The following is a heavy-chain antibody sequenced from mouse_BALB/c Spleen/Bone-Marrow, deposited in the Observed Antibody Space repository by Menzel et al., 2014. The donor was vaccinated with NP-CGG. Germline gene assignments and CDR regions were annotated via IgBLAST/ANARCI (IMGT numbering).Heavy chain of an antibody. CDR1: GCEFSDSW. Sequence: VKLQESGPELVRPGASVKITCKASGCEFSDSWMNWVKQRPGQGLEWIGRIYPGDGDSIYNGKFKGKATLTSDKFSSTAYMQLSSLTSVDSAVYFCARSLSVVTPMDYWGQGTSVTVSS. D-gene: IGHD1-1*01. CDR2: IYPGDGDS. J-gene: IGHJ4*01. CDR3: ARSLSVVTPMDY. V-gene: IGHV1-82*01.